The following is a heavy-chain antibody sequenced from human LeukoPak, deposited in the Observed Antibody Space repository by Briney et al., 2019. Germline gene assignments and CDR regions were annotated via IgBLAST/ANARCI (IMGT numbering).Heavy chain of an antibody. CDR2: IGAADDT. CDR3: ARGLTLGYCSGGSCNTSWYFDF. V-gene: IGHV3-13*01. CDR1: GFTFKNYD. J-gene: IGHJ2*01. Sequence: PGGSLRLSCVASGFTFKNYDMHWVRQNSGKGLEWISAIGAADDTHYPGSVKGRFTISRENAESSLYLQMNSLTAGDTAVYYCARGLTLGYCSGGSCNTSWYFDFWGRGALVTVSS. D-gene: IGHD2-15*01.